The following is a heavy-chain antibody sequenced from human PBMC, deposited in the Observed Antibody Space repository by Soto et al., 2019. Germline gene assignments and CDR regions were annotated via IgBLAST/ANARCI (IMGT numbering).Heavy chain of an antibody. CDR1: GGSITNVNYC. CDR3: ARGPAGDKVDS. J-gene: IGHJ4*02. CDR2: IYNGGST. Sequence: QVQLQESGPGLVKPSQPLSLTCSVSGGSITNVNYCWSWIRQSPDLGLEWIGHIYNGGSTYNNPSLESRITLSVDKSKNQRSLTLSSVSAADPAVYYCARGPAGDKVDSWCQRTLVTVS. D-gene: IGHD7-27*01. V-gene: IGHV4-30-4*01.